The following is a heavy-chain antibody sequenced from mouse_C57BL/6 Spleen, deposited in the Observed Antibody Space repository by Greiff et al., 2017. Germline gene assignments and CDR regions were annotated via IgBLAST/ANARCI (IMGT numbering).Heavy chain of an antibody. CDR1: GYTFTSYW. CDR2: IDPSDSYT. D-gene: IGHD2-3*01. V-gene: IGHV1-50*01. CDR3: ARNGYYVGDY. J-gene: IGHJ4*01. Sequence: QVQLQQPGAELVKPGASVKLSCKASGYTFTSYWMQWVKQRPGQGLGWIGDIDPSDSYTNYNQKFKGKATLTVDTSSSTAYMQLSSLTSEDSAVYYCARNGYYVGDYWGQGTSVTVSS.